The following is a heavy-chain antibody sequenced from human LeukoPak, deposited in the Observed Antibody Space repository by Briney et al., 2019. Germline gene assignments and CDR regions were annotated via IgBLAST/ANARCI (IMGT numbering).Heavy chain of an antibody. J-gene: IGHJ4*02. Sequence: GVSQRLPCAASGFTFSDYYMSWIRQAPGKGLEWVSYISSSGSTIFYADSVEDGFTISRDNAKNSLYLQMITVKAEDTTVYYCARRGLRYFDWLLQPFEYWGQGTLVTVS. V-gene: IGHV3-11*04. CDR2: ISSSGSTI. D-gene: IGHD3-9*01. CDR3: ARRGLRYFDWLLQPFEY. CDR1: GFTFSDYY.